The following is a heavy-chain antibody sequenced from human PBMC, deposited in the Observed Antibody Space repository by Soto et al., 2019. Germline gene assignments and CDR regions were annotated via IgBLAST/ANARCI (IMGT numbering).Heavy chain of an antibody. D-gene: IGHD2-15*01. V-gene: IGHV5-51*01. Sequence: GEDLKISCKGSGYSLTSYWIGWVRQMPGKGLEWMGIIDPGDSDTRYSPSFQGQVTISTDKSISTAYLQWSSLKASDTAMYYCARRFGSESYCSGGSCRDYWGQGTLVTVSS. CDR2: IDPGDSDT. J-gene: IGHJ4*02. CDR3: ARRFGSESYCSGGSCRDY. CDR1: GYSLTSYW.